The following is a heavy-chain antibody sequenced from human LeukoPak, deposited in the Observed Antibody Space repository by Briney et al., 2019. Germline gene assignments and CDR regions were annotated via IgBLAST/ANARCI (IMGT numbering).Heavy chain of an antibody. D-gene: IGHD5-18*01. CDR3: AKDTASSWWYFDL. CDR2: IGGSGGTT. Sequence: GGSLRLSRAASGFPFSSYAMSWVRQAPGKGLEWVSAIGGSGGTTYYADSVKGRLTISRDNSKNTLYLQMNSLRAEDTAVYYCAKDTASSWWYFDLWGRGTLVTVSS. CDR1: GFPFSSYA. V-gene: IGHV3-23*01. J-gene: IGHJ2*01.